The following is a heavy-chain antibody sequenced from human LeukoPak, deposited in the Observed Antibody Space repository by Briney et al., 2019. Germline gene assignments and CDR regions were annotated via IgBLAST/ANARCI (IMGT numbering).Heavy chain of an antibody. J-gene: IGHJ5*02. CDR3: ARDLLSIAARGHNNWLDP. Sequence: ASVKVSCKASGYTFTSYYMHWVRQALGQGLEWMGIINPSGGSTSYAQKFQGRVTMTRDTSTSTVYMELNSLRSEDTAVYDCARDLLSIAARGHNNWLDPWGQGTLVTVSS. D-gene: IGHD6-6*01. CDR2: INPSGGST. V-gene: IGHV1-46*01. CDR1: GYTFTSYY.